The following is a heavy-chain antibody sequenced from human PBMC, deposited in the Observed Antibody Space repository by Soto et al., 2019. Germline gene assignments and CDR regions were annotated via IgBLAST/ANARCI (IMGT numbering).Heavy chain of an antibody. CDR2: IYYSGTT. V-gene: IGHV4-39*01. J-gene: IGHJ4*02. Sequence: SETLSLTCTVSGGSIKVGGYYWGWIRQPPGKGLEWVATIYYSGTTYYNPSLKSRLTISLDTSRNQFSLDLTSVTAADTAVYYCARLTYSHYSTWGQGTLVTVSS. CDR1: GGSIKVGGYY. CDR3: ARLTYSHYST. D-gene: IGHD5-12*01.